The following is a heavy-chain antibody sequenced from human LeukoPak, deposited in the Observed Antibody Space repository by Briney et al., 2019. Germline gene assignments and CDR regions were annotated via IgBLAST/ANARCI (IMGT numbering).Heavy chain of an antibody. CDR1: GGPISGYY. CDR2: IYYSGST. J-gene: IGHJ6*02. CDR3: ARDHTSIAAAGKGYYYGMDV. D-gene: IGHD6-13*01. Sequence: SETLSLTCTVSGGPISGYYWSWLRQPPGKGLEGIGYIYYSGSTNYNPSLKSRVTISVDTSKNQFSLKLSSVTAADTAVYYCARDHTSIAAAGKGYYYGMDVWGQGTTVTVSS. V-gene: IGHV4-59*01.